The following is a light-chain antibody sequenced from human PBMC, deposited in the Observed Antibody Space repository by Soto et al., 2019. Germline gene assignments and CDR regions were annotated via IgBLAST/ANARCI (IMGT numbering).Light chain of an antibody. CDR1: ESVSTS. CDR2: DAS. V-gene: IGKV1-5*01. J-gene: IGKJ1*01. CDR3: QQYSHSWT. Sequence: DIQMTQSPSTLSASVGYSITITCRASESVSTSLAWYQQKPGKAPKLLIYDASSLKTGVPSRFTGSGSGTGFSLTISGLQPDDFATYYCQQYSHSWTFGQGTKVDIK.